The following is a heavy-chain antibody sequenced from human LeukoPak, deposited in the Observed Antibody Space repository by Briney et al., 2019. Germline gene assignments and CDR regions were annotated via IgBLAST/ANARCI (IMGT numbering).Heavy chain of an antibody. V-gene: IGHV3-7*05. CDR1: GFTFSTYW. J-gene: IGHJ4*02. CDR2: IKPDGREN. CDR3: ATALGTVTTSNY. D-gene: IGHD4-17*01. Sequence: GGSLRLSRAASGFTFSTYWMSWVRQAPGKGLEWVASIKPDGRENYFADSVKGRFTVSRDNAKNSLYLQMSSLRVEDTAVYYCATALGTVTTSNYWGQGTLVTVSS.